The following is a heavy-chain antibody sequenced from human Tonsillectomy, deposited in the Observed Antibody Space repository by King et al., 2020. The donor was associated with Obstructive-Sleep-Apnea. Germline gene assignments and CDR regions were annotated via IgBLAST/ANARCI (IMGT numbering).Heavy chain of an antibody. V-gene: IGHV3-30*18. CDR3: AKGQSDYYDNSGYYGVDY. J-gene: IGHJ4*02. D-gene: IGHD3-22*01. CDR1: GFTFSNYG. Sequence: VQLVESGGGVVQPGRSLRLSCAASGFTFSNYGMHWVRQAPGKGLEWVAVISYDGSNKYYADSVKGRFTISRDNSKNTLYLKMNSLRAEDTAFYYCAKGQSDYYDNSGYYGVDYWGLGTLVTVSS. CDR2: ISYDGSNK.